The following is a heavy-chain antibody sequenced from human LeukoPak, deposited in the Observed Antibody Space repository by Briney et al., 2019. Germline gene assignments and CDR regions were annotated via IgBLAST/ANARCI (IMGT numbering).Heavy chain of an antibody. CDR3: ARSPRYSGYGYGSDY. CDR2: INHSGRT. J-gene: IGHJ4*02. D-gene: IGHD5-12*01. V-gene: IGHV4-34*01. Sequence: SETLSLTCAVYGGSFSAYYWSWIRQPPGKGLEWMGEINHSGRTNYNASLKSRVTISVDTSKNQFSLKMSSVTAADTAVYYCARSPRYSGYGYGSDYWGRGILVTVSS. CDR1: GGSFSAYY.